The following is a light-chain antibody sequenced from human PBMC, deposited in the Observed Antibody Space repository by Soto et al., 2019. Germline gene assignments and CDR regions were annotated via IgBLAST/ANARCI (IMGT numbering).Light chain of an antibody. V-gene: IGKV1-27*01. CDR2: AAS. CDR1: QGISNY. J-gene: IGKJ5*01. Sequence: DIQMTQSPSSLSASVGDRITITCRASQGISNYLAWYQQKPGKVPKLLIYAASTLQSGVPSRFSGSGSGTDFTRTISSLQTEDVATYYCPECYSAPRAFGQGTRLEIK. CDR3: PECYSAPRA.